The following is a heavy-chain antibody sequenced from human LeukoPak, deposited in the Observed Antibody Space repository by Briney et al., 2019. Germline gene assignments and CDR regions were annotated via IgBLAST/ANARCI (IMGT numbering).Heavy chain of an antibody. CDR1: GFAFSSFW. CDR2: IKLDGSAK. D-gene: IGHD6-19*01. J-gene: IGHJ4*02. Sequence: SGGSLRLSCAASGFAFSSFWMSWARQTPGKGLEWVANIKLDGSAKTYGDSVKGRFTISRDNANNALYLQMNSLRAEDTAVYYCARVAGSIDYWGQGTLVTVSS. CDR3: ARVAGSIDY. V-gene: IGHV3-7*04.